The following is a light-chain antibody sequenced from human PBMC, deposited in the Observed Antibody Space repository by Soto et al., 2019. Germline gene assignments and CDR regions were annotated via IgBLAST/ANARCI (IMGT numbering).Light chain of an antibody. Sequence: DIQMTQSPSSLSASVGDRVAITCRASQSISSYLNWYQQKPGKAPKLLIYAASSLQSGVPSRFSGSGSGTDFTLTISSLHPENFATYYYQQSYSTPPFTFGPGTKVDIK. J-gene: IGKJ3*01. V-gene: IGKV1-39*01. CDR1: QSISSY. CDR3: QQSYSTPPFT. CDR2: AAS.